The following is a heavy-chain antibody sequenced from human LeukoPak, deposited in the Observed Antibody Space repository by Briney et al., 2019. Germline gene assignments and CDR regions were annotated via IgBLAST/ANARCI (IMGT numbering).Heavy chain of an antibody. CDR2: ISGGGGNT. CDR3: AKGQDY. Sequence: GGSLRLSCAASGFTFSSFAMSWVRQPPGKGLEWASAISGGGGNTYHADSVKGRFTISRDNSRNTLYLQMNSLRVEDTAVYYCAKGQDYWGQGTLVTVSS. J-gene: IGHJ4*02. V-gene: IGHV3-23*01. CDR1: GFTFSSFA.